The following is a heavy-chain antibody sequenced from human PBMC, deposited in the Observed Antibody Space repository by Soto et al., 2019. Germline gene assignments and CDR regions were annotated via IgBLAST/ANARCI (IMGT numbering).Heavy chain of an antibody. CDR1: GGSVSSYY. V-gene: IGHV4-59*02. CDR3: ANCSGGDCFEGYFDY. J-gene: IGHJ4*02. Sequence: SETLSLTCTVSGGSVSSYYWSWIRQPPGKGLEWIGYIYYSGSTNYNPSLKSRVTISVDTSKNQFSLKLSSVTAADTAVYYCANCSGGDCFEGYFDYWGQGTLVTVS. D-gene: IGHD2-21*02. CDR2: IYYSGST.